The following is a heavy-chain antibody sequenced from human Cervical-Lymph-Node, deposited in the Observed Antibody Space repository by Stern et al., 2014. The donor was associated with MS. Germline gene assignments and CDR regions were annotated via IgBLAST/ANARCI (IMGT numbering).Heavy chain of an antibody. CDR2: IYTNDST. CDR3: ASDQAWFDP. Sequence: VQLVESGGGLVQPGGSLRLSCAASGFTVSGNYMNWVRQAPGKGLEWVSVIYTNDSTYYADSVKGRFTISRDNSKNTLYLQMNSLRVEDTAVYYCASDQAWFDPWGQGTLVTVSS. CDR1: GFTVSGNY. V-gene: IGHV3-66*01. J-gene: IGHJ5*02.